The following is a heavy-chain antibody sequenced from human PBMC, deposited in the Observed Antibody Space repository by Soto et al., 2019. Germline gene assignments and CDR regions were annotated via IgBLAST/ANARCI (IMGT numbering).Heavy chain of an antibody. CDR1: GGSISSSSYY. D-gene: IGHD1-26*01. J-gene: IGHJ4*02. CDR3: ASLPSGSYFDY. CDR2: IYYSGST. V-gene: IGHV4-39*01. Sequence: QLQLQESGPGLVKPSETLSLTCTVSGGSISSSSYYWGWIRQPPGKGLEWIGSIYYSGSTYYNPSXKGXVTISVDTSKNQFSRKLGSVTAAATAVYYCASLPSGSYFDYWGQGTLVTVSS.